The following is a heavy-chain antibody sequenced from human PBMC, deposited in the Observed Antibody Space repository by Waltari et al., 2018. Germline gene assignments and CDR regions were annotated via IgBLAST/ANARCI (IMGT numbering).Heavy chain of an antibody. CDR3: AREGYGDYEGYDY. V-gene: IGHV4-39*07. CDR1: GGSISSSSYN. Sequence: QLQLQESGPGLVKPSETLSLTCTVSGGSISSSSYNWGWIRQPPGKGLEWIGSIYYSGITYDNPSLKSRVTISVDTSKNQFSLKLSSVTAADTAVYYCAREGYGDYEGYDYWGQGTLVTVSS. CDR2: IYYSGIT. D-gene: IGHD4-17*01. J-gene: IGHJ4*02.